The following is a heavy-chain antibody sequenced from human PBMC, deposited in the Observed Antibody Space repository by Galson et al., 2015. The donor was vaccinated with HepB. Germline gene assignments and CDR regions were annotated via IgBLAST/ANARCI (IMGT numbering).Heavy chain of an antibody. J-gene: IGHJ4*02. CDR3: AKEGAGDNFWNAFDC. CDR2: ISGGGYNT. V-gene: IGHV3-23*01. D-gene: IGHD3-3*01. CDR1: GFTFADYP. Sequence: SLRLSCAASGFTFADYPMSWVRQAPGKGLESVSGISGGGYNTYYADSVKGRFTISRDNSKNTLYLQMNNLRAEDTAVYYCAKEGAGDNFWNAFDCWGQGILVTVSS.